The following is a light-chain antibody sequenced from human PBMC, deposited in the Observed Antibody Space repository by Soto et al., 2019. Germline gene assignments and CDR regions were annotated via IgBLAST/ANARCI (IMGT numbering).Light chain of an antibody. J-gene: IGKJ5*01. CDR1: QIVISD. CDR3: QQYNNWPIT. CDR2: VAS. Sequence: EIVMTQSPATLSGSPGEIATLSCRASQIVISDLAWYQQKPGQVPKLLIYVASTRATGIPARFSGSWSGTEFTLTISSLQSEDFAVSYCQQYNNWPITFGQGTRLEIK. V-gene: IGKV3-15*01.